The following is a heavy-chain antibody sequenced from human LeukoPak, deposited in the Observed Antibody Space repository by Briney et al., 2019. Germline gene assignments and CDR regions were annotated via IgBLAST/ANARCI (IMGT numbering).Heavy chain of an antibody. J-gene: IGHJ4*02. CDR3: ARDSGGSYYRSTPY. Sequence: SVKVSCEASGGTFSSYAISWVRQAPGQGLEWMGRIIPILGIANYAQKFQGRVTITADKSTSTAYMELSSPRSEDTAVYYCARDSGGSYYRSTPYWGQGTLVTVSS. D-gene: IGHD1-26*01. CDR2: IIPILGIA. V-gene: IGHV1-69*04. CDR1: GGTFSSYA.